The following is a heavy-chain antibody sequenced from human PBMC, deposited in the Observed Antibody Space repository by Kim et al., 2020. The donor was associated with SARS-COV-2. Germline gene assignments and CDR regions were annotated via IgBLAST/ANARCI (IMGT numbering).Heavy chain of an antibody. D-gene: IGHD3-10*01. CDR2: ISYEGTNK. V-gene: IGHV3-30*18. Sequence: GGSLRLSCAASGFTFSSYGIHWVRQAPGEGLEWVAVISYEGTNKYYADSVKGRFTISRDNSKNTLYLQMNSLKAEDTAVYYCAKDRYYGSGTGGMDVWGQGTTVTVSS. J-gene: IGHJ6*02. CDR3: AKDRYYGSGTGGMDV. CDR1: GFTFSSYG.